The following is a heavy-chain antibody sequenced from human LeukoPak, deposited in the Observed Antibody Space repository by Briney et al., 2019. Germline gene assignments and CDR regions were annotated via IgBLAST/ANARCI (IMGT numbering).Heavy chain of an antibody. CDR2: INPNSGGT. CDR3: ARVGYYESSGYYEY. V-gene: IGHV1-2*06. D-gene: IGHD3-22*01. Sequence: GASVKVSCKASGYTFTVYFIHWVRQAPGQGLEWMGRINPNSGGTNYAQKFQGRVTMTRDTSISTVYMELSRLRSDDTAVYYCARVGYYESSGYYEYWGQGTLVTVSS. CDR1: GYTFTVYF. J-gene: IGHJ4*02.